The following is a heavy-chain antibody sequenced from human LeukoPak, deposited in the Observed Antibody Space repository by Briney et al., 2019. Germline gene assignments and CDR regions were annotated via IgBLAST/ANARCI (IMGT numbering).Heavy chain of an antibody. CDR2: TTSSGGST. Sequence: GGSLRLSCAASGFTFSTYAMSWVRQAPGKGLEWVSTTTSSGGSTDYADSVKGRFTMSRDNSKNTMTLQMNSLRAEDTAVYYCAKGGPTVLDAFDMWGQGTMVTVSS. CDR3: AKGGPTVLDAFDM. V-gene: IGHV3-23*01. CDR1: GFTFSTYA. J-gene: IGHJ3*02. D-gene: IGHD4-17*01.